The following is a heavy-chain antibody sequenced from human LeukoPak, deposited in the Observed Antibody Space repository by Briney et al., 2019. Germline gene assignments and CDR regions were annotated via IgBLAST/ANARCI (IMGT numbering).Heavy chain of an antibody. CDR1: GFTFTNAW. CDR2: IKSKADGETI. D-gene: IGHD1-20*01. V-gene: IGHV3-15*07. Sequence: GGSLRLSCAASGFTFTNAWMNWVRQAPGKGLEWVGRIKSKADGETIDYAAPVKGRFTLSRDDSKNMLYLQMNSLKSEDTAVYYCSTLTSRGLSDSWGQGTLVTVSS. CDR3: STLTSRGLSDS. J-gene: IGHJ4*02.